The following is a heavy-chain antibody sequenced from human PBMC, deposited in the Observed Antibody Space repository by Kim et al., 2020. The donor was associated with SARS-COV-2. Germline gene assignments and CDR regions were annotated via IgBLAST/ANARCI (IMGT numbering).Heavy chain of an antibody. D-gene: IGHD3-3*01. CDR3: ARGERVNYDFSNWFDP. J-gene: IGHJ5*02. V-gene: IGHV4-59*09. Sequence: SLKRRVTISVDTSKNQFSLKLSSVTAADTAVYYCARGERVNYDFSNWFDPWGQGTLVTVSS.